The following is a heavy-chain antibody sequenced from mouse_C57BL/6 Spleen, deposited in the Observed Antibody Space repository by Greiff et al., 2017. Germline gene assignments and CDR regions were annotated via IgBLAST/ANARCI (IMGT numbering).Heavy chain of an antibody. CDR1: GYTFTSYW. D-gene: IGHD4-1*01. CDR2: IDPSDSYT. CDR3: ARYQNWEERAYFDY. Sequence: VQLQQPGAELVMPWASVKLSCKASGYTFTSYWMHWVKQRPGQGLEWIGEIDPSDSYTNYNQSFKGKSTLTVDKSSSTASMQLSSLTSEDAAVYSFARYQNWEERAYFDYWGQGTTLTVSS. V-gene: IGHV1-69*01. J-gene: IGHJ2*01.